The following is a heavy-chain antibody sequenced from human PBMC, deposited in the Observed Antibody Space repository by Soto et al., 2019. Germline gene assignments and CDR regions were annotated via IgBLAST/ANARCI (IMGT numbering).Heavy chain of an antibody. CDR3: ARENGRFLEWAYGMDV. J-gene: IGHJ6*02. CDR2: INPNSGGT. V-gene: IGHV1-2*02. CDR1: GYTFTGYY. D-gene: IGHD3-3*01. Sequence: ASVKVSCKASGYTFTGYYMHWVRQAPGQGLEWMGWINPNSGGTNYAQKFQGRVTMTRDTSISTAYMELSRLRSDDAAVYYCARENGRFLEWAYGMDVWGQGTTVTVSS.